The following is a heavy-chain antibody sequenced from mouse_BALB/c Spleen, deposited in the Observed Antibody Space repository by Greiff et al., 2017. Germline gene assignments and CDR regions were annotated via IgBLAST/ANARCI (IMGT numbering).Heavy chain of an antibody. D-gene: IGHD1-1*01. CDR1: GFDFSRYW. CDR3: ARGGVYYGSSYWYFDV. Sequence: EVQLVESGGGLVQPGGSLKLSCAASGFDFSRYWMSWVRQAPGKGLEWIGEINPDSSTINYTPSLKDKFIISRDNAKNTLYLQMSKVRSEDTALYYCARGGVYYGSSYWYFDVWGAGTTVTVSS. CDR2: INPDSSTI. J-gene: IGHJ1*01. V-gene: IGHV4-1*02.